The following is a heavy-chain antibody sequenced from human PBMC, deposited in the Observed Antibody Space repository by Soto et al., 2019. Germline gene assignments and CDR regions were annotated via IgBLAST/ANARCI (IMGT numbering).Heavy chain of an antibody. CDR3: ARSPDSSSWYERWYYGMDV. V-gene: IGHV1-69*02. CDR1: GGTFSSYT. J-gene: IGHJ6*02. CDR2: IIPILGIA. D-gene: IGHD6-13*01. Sequence: QVQLVQSGAEVKKPGSSVKVSCKASGGTFSSYTISWVRQAPGQGLEWMGRIIPILGIANYAQKFQGRVTITADKSTSTDYMELSSLRSEDTAVYYCARSPDSSSWYERWYYGMDVWGQGTTVTVSS.